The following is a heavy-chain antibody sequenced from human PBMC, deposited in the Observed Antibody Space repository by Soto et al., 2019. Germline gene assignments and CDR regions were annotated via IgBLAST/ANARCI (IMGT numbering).Heavy chain of an antibody. CDR2: ISYDGSNK. D-gene: IGHD3-3*01. CDR3: ARDLAGEGDDFWSGYPDYYYGMDV. Sequence: GGSLRLSCAASGFTFSSYAMHWVRQAPGKGLEWVAVISYDGSNKYYADSVKGRFTISRDNSKNTLYLQMHSLRAEDTAVYCCARDLAGEGDDFWSGYPDYYYGMDVWGQGTTVTVSS. CDR1: GFTFSSYA. V-gene: IGHV3-30-3*01. J-gene: IGHJ6*02.